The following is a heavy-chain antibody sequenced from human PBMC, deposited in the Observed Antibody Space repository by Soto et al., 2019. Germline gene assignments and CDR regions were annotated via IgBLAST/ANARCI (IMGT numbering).Heavy chain of an antibody. CDR3: TRDQGGSYDSWFDP. CDR2: ISSGGIYI. D-gene: IGHD1-26*01. V-gene: IGHV3-21*06. CDR1: FTFSMYS. Sequence: EVQVVESGGGLVNPGGSLRLSCSFTFSMYSTNWVRQAPGKGLEWVASISSGGIYIKYADSVKGRFTISRDNAKNSVSLQMNSLKVEDTAVYYCTRDQGGSYDSWFDPWGQGTQVIVSS. J-gene: IGHJ5*02.